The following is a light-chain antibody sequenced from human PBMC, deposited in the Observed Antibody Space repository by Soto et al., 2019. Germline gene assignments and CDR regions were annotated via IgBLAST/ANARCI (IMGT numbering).Light chain of an antibody. CDR1: QSISTY. V-gene: IGKV1-39*01. Sequence: DIQMTQSPSSLSASVGDRVTITCRASQSISTYLNWYQQKPGRAPKRLIYAASSVQSGVASRFSGSGSGTDITRTSSSLQPEDVATYDSQQRDRSLYTGGQGTKLENK. CDR2: AAS. J-gene: IGKJ2*01. CDR3: QQRDRSLYT.